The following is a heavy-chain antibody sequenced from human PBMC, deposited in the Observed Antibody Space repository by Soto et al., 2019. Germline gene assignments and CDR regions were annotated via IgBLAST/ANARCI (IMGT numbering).Heavy chain of an antibody. Sequence: EVHLVESGGGLVQPGGSLRLSCAASGFTFSSYSLNWVRQAPGKGLEWVSYITSSGTTVYYADSVRGRFTISRDNAKNSLYLQMNSLRDDDTAVYYCAIGSSNLAYYFDFWGQGTLVTVSS. J-gene: IGHJ4*02. D-gene: IGHD6-13*01. CDR3: AIGSSNLAYYFDF. V-gene: IGHV3-48*02. CDR1: GFTFSSYS. CDR2: ITSSGTTV.